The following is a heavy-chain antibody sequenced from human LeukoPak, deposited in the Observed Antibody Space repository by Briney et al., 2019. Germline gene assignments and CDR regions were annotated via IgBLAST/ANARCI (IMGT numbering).Heavy chain of an antibody. J-gene: IGHJ4*02. V-gene: IGHV3-43*02. D-gene: IGHD6-19*01. CDR3: AKDTGYSSGWYYFDY. CDR1: GFTFDDYA. CDR2: ISGDGGST. Sequence: GSLHLSCAASGFTFDDYAMHWVQPAPGKGPELVSLISGDGGSTYYAYSVKGQFTISRDNNKNSLYLQMNSLRTEDTALYYCAKDTGYSSGWYYFDYWGQGTLVTVSS.